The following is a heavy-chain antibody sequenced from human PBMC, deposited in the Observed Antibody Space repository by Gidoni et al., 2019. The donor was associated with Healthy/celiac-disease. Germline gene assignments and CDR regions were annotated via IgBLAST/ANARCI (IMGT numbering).Heavy chain of an antibody. J-gene: IGHJ4*02. V-gene: IGHV1-24*01. CDR2: FDPEYGET. CDR1: GDTLTELS. Sequence: QVQLVQSGAEVKKPGYSVKVSCKVSGDTLTELSMHWVRQAPGKGLEWMGGFDPEYGETIYAQKFQGRVTMTEDTSTDTAYMELSSLRSEDTAVYYCATVVGQWLALDYWGQGTLVTVSS. CDR3: ATVVGQWLALDY. D-gene: IGHD6-19*01.